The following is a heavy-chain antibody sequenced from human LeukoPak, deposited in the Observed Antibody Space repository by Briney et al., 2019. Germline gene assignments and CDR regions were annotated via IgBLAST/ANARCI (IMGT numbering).Heavy chain of an antibody. J-gene: IGHJ4*02. CDR3: ARVYGSGGFDY. Sequence: ASVTVCCKASGSTFTCYYMHWVRQGPGQGLEWMGIINPSGGSTSYAQKFQGRVTMTKDTSTSTVYMELSSLRSEDTAVYYCARVYGSGGFDYWGQGTLVTVSS. V-gene: IGHV1-46*01. D-gene: IGHD3-10*01. CDR1: GSTFTCYY. CDR2: INPSGGST.